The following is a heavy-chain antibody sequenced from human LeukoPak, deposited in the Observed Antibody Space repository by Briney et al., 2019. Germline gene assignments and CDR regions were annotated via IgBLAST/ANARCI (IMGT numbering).Heavy chain of an antibody. V-gene: IGHV4-34*01. Sequence: SETLSLTCAVYGESFSGYFWSWIRQPPGKGLEWIGAINHSGYTNYNPSLKSRVTISVDTSKKQFSLRPNSVTAADTAVYYCARIWPDLWGRGTLVTVSS. CDR2: INHSGYT. CDR3: ARIWPDL. D-gene: IGHD3-10*01. J-gene: IGHJ2*01. CDR1: GESFSGYF.